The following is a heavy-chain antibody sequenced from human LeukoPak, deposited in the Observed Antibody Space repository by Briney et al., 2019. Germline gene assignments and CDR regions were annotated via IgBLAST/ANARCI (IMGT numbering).Heavy chain of an antibody. CDR1: GGSISSSSYY. CDR3: ARQGYSSSWYEDY. CDR2: IYYSGST. J-gene: IGHJ4*02. D-gene: IGHD6-13*01. V-gene: IGHV4-39*01. Sequence: SETLSLTCTVSGGSISSSSYYWGWIRQPPGKGLEWIGSIYYSGSTYHNPSLKSRVAISVDTSKSQFSLKLSSVTAADTAVYYCARQGYSSSWYEDYWGQGTLVTVSS.